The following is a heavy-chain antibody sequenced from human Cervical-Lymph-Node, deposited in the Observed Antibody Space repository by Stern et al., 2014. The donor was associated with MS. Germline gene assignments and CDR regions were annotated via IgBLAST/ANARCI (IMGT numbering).Heavy chain of an antibody. Sequence: QVQLQESGPGLVKPSETLSLTCTVSGGSISSDYWNWIRQPPGKGLEWIGYIYYSGNTNYSPSLKSRVTISIDTSKNRIPLRLSSVTAADTAVYYCARHIGAYGMDVWGQGTTVTVSS. J-gene: IGHJ6*02. CDR3: ARHIGAYGMDV. V-gene: IGHV4-59*08. CDR1: GGSISSDY. D-gene: IGHD3-10*01. CDR2: IYYSGNT.